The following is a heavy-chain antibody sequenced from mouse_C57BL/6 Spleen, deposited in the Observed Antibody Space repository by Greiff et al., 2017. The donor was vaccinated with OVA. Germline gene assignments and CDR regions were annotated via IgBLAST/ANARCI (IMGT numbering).Heavy chain of an antibody. CDR3: ARSWDYWYFDV. V-gene: IGHV1-82*01. CDR2: IYPGDGDT. CDR1: GYAFSSSW. D-gene: IGHD4-1*01. Sequence: VQLQQSGPELVKPGASVKISCKASGYAFSSSWMNWVKQRPGKGLEWIGRIYPGDGDTNYNGKFKGKATLTADKSSSTAYLQLSSLTSEDSAVYFWARSWDYWYFDVWGTGTTVTVSS. J-gene: IGHJ1*03.